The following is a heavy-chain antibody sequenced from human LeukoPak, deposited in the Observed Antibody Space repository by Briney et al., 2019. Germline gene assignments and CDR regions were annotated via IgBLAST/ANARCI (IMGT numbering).Heavy chain of an antibody. CDR1: GYSISSGYY. V-gene: IGHV4-38-2*02. D-gene: IGHD1-26*01. J-gene: IGHJ3*02. CDR2: IYHSGST. Sequence: PSETLSLTCTVSGYSISSGYYWGWIRQPPGKGLEWIGSIYHSGSTYYNPSLKSRVTISVDTSKNQFSLKLSSVTPEDTAVYYCARAPVGASDAFDIWGQGTMVTVSS. CDR3: ARAPVGASDAFDI.